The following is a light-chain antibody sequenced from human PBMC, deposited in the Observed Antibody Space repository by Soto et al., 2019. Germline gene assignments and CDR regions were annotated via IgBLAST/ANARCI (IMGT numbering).Light chain of an antibody. CDR3: QQYNNWPPWT. CDR1: QSVGSN. J-gene: IGKJ1*01. CDR2: GAS. Sequence: EIVMTQSPATLSVSPGERATLSCRAGQSVGSNLAWYQQKPGQAPRLLIYGASTRAAGFPARFSGSGSGTEFTLTISSLQSEDFAVYFCQQYNNWPPWTFGQGTKVEIK. V-gene: IGKV3-15*01.